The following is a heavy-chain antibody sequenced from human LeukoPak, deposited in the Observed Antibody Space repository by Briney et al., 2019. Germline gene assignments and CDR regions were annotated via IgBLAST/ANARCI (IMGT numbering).Heavy chain of an antibody. CDR1: GFTFSSYW. Sequence: PGGSLRLSCAASGFTFSSYWMNWVRQAPGKGLEWVSYISSSGSTIYYADSVKGRFTISRDNSKNTLYLQMNSLRAEDTAVYYCAKEGAAAGAVLYYYYYYMDVWGKGTTVTVSS. CDR2: ISSSGSTI. V-gene: IGHV3-48*01. D-gene: IGHD6-13*01. J-gene: IGHJ6*03. CDR3: AKEGAAAGAVLYYYYYYMDV.